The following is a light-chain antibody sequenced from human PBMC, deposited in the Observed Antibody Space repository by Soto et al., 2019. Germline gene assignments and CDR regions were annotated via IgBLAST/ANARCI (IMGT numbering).Light chain of an antibody. CDR2: GAS. CDR1: QSISSMY. Sequence: IVLTQSPCTMPLSPGERATLSCRASQSISSMYLAWYQQKPGQGPRLLIYGASTRATGIPDRFSGSGSGTDFTLTISRLDPEDFAVYYCRQYGRSRELAVGGRTKVDIK. J-gene: IGKJ4*01. V-gene: IGKV3-20*01. CDR3: RQYGRSRELA.